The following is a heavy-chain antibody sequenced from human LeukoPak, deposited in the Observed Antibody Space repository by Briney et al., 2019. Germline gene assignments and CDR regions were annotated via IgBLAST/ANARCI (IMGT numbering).Heavy chain of an antibody. J-gene: IGHJ4*02. D-gene: IGHD1-14*01. Sequence: GGSLRLSCAASGFTFSSYAMSWVRQAPGKGLEWVSAISGSGGSTYYADSVKGRFTISRDNSKNTLYLQMNSLRAEDTAVYYCARDLLPGLYFDYWGQGTLVTVSS. CDR3: ARDLLPGLYFDY. CDR2: ISGSGGST. CDR1: GFTFSSYA. V-gene: IGHV3-23*01.